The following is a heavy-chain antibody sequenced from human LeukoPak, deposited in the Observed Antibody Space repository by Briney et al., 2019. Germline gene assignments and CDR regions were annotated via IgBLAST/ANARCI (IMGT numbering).Heavy chain of an antibody. J-gene: IGHJ2*01. CDR1: GFTFSDYY. CDR2: ISSSGSSI. V-gene: IGHV3-11*01. CDR3: AKAAKEYCGGDCYILYFDL. D-gene: IGHD2-21*02. Sequence: KPGGSLRLSCAASGFTFSDYYMTWIRQAPGKGLEWVSYISSSGSSIYYADSVKGRFTISRDNSKNTLYLQMNSLRAEDTAVYYCAKAAKEYCGGDCYILYFDLWGRGTLVTVSS.